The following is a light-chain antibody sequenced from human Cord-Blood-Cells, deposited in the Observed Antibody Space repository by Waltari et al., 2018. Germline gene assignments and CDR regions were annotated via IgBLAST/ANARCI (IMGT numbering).Light chain of an antibody. Sequence: SSLTQPASVSGCPGQSITISCTGTSSDVGGYNYVAWYQQHPGKTPKLMIYDVSNRPSGVSNRFSGSKSGNTASLTISGLQAEDEADYYCSSYTSSSTLWVFGGGTKLTVL. CDR2: DVS. CDR1: SSDVGGYNY. J-gene: IGLJ3*02. V-gene: IGLV2-14*01. CDR3: SSYTSSSTLWV.